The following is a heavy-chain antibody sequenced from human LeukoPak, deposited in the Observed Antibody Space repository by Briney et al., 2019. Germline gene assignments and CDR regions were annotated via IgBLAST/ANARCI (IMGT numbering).Heavy chain of an antibody. D-gene: IGHD3-10*01. CDR3: ARDYYMVRGVIANYFDY. Sequence: PGGSLRLSCAASGFTFSDYYMSWIRQAPGKGLEWVSYISSSGSTIYYADSVKGRFTISRDNSKNTLYLQMNSLRAEDTAVYYCARDYYMVRGVIANYFDYWGQGTLDTVSS. CDR1: GFTFSDYY. V-gene: IGHV3-11*04. CDR2: ISSSGSTI. J-gene: IGHJ4*02.